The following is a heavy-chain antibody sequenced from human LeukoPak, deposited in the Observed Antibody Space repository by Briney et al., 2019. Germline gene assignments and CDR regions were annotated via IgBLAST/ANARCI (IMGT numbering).Heavy chain of an antibody. J-gene: IGHJ6*02. CDR1: GFTFSSYA. Sequence: GGSLRLSCAASGFTFSSYAMSWVRQAPGKGLEWVSAITGSGDSTYYADSVKGRFTISRDNSKNTLYLQMNSLRAEDTAVYYCAKGQSYYYYHRMDVWGQGTTVTVSS. CDR2: ITGSGDST. CDR3: AKGQSYYYYHRMDV. V-gene: IGHV3-23*01.